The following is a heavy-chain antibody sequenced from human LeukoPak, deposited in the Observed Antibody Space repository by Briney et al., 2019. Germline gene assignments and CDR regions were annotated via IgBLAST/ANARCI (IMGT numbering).Heavy chain of an antibody. J-gene: IGHJ6*03. CDR3: ARDPRLGTISRLLRSFYYYMDV. V-gene: IGHV3-21*04. Sequence: GGSLRLSRAASGFTFSSYNMNWVRQFPGKGLEWVASISRSSGYINYADSVKGRFTISRDNANNSLYLQMDSLRDEDTALYYCARDPRLGTISRLLRSFYYYMDVWGKGTTVTVSS. D-gene: IGHD2-2*01. CDR1: GFTFSSYN. CDR2: ISRSSGYI.